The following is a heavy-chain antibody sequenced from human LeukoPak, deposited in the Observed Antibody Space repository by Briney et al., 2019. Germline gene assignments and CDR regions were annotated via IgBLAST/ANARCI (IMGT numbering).Heavy chain of an antibody. CDR2: ISSSSSYI. Sequence: GGSLRLSCAASGFTFSSYSMNWVRQAPGKGLEWVSSISSSSSYIYYADSVKGRFTISRDNAKNSLYLQMNSLRAEDTAVYCCARADYGGRSSFDYWGQGTLVTVSS. J-gene: IGHJ4*02. D-gene: IGHD4-23*01. CDR1: GFTFSSYS. V-gene: IGHV3-21*01. CDR3: ARADYGGRSSFDY.